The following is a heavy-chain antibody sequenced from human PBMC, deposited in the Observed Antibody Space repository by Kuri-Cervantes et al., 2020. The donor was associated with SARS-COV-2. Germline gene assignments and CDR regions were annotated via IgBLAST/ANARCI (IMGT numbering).Heavy chain of an antibody. CDR2: LNPSGGSR. V-gene: IGHV1-46*01. CDR1: GYFFTSHN. Sequence: ASVKVSCKASGYFFTSHNMHWVRQAPGQGLEWMGMLNPSGGSRINTQKFQGRLTMTRDTPTSTVYMELSSLRSDDTAVYYCAREYYYGSGRYYGAFDHWGQGTPVTVSS. D-gene: IGHD3-10*01. J-gene: IGHJ4*02. CDR3: AREYYYGSGRYYGAFDH.